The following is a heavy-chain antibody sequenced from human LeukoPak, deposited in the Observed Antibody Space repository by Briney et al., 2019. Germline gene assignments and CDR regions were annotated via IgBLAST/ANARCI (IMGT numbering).Heavy chain of an antibody. D-gene: IGHD6-13*01. CDR2: ISYDGSNK. Sequence: PGGSLRLSCAASGFTFSSYGMHWVRQAPGKGLEWVAVISYDGSNKHYADSVKGRFTISRDNSKNTLYLQMNSLRAEDTAVYYCAKDASSSWYYYYYYGMDVWGQGTTVTVSS. J-gene: IGHJ6*02. V-gene: IGHV3-30*18. CDR1: GFTFSSYG. CDR3: AKDASSSWYYYYYYGMDV.